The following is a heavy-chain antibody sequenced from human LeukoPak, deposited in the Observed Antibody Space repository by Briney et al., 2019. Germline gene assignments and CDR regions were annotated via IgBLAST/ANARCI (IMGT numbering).Heavy chain of an antibody. J-gene: IGHJ4*02. CDR1: GDSISSSY. CDR3: AGVGHSSSSGLGFDY. D-gene: IGHD6-6*01. Sequence: SETLSLTCTVSGDSISSSYWNWIRQTPGKGLEWIGSIYHSGSTYYNPSLKSRVTISVDTSKNQFSLKLSSVTAADTAVYYCAGVGHSSSSGLGFDYWGQGTLVTVSS. CDR2: IYHSGST. V-gene: IGHV4-38-2*02.